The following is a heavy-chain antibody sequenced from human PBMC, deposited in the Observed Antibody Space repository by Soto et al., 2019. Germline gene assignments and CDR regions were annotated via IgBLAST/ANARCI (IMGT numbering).Heavy chain of an antibody. CDR3: ARKCGDRCTEDTDALDL. Sequence: GXSVEVSCRDSGYTFTDSYLHWVRQAPVQRLEWMGWINVNTGGTNSPQKFQDRVTMTRDTSISTAFIQLNGLTSDDTAVYFCARKCGDRCTEDTDALDLWGQGTMVTVSS. D-gene: IGHD2-21*01. V-gene: IGHV1-2*02. J-gene: IGHJ3*01. CDR1: GYTFTDSY. CDR2: INVNTGGT.